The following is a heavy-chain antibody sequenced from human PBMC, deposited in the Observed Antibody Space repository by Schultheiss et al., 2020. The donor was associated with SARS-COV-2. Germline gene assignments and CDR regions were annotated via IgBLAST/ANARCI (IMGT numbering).Heavy chain of an antibody. J-gene: IGHJ4*02. CDR3: ARDGYYDSSGYYLYYFDY. Sequence: GGSLRLSCSASGFTFGTYWMHWVRQAPGKGLVWVSSISSSSSYIYYADSVKGRFTISRDNAKNSLYLQMNSLRAEDTAVYYCARDGYYDSSGYYLYYFDYWGQGTLVTVAS. CDR2: ISSSSSYI. D-gene: IGHD3-22*01. V-gene: IGHV3-21*01. CDR1: GFTFGTYW.